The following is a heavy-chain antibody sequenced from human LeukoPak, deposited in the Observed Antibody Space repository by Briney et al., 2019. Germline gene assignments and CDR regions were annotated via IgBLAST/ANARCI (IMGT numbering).Heavy chain of an antibody. Sequence: SETLSFTCTASGGSISTYYWSWIRQPAGRGLEWIGRIYTSGSTNYNPSLKSRVTMSVDTSKNQLSLKLSSVTAADTAVYYCAREEEQMARGLDPWGQGALVTVSS. CDR3: AREEEQMARGLDP. CDR1: GGSISTYY. V-gene: IGHV4-4*07. CDR2: IYTSGST. J-gene: IGHJ5*02. D-gene: IGHD5-24*01.